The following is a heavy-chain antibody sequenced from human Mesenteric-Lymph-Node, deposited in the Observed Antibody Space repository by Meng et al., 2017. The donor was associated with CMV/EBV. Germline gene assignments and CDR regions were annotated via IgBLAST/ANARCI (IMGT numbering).Heavy chain of an antibody. Sequence: ETLSLTCTVSGDSISSSSYYWGWIRQPPGKGLEWIGSIYYSGSTYYNPSLKSRVTISVDTSKNQFSLKLTSVTAADTALYYCARQRDRYYYYDMDVWGQGTTVTVSS. CDR1: GDSISSSSYY. J-gene: IGHJ6*02. CDR3: ARQRDRYYYYDMDV. CDR2: IYYSGST. V-gene: IGHV4-39*01.